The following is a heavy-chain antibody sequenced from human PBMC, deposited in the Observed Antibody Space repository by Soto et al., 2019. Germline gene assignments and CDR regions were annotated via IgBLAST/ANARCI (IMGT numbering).Heavy chain of an antibody. J-gene: IGHJ4*02. Sequence: PSETLSLTCTVSGGSIHGSSYYWGWIRQPPGKGLEWIGSMYYTGTTYYSPSLQSRVTISFDTSKNQVSLNLTSVTAADTAVYFCSRGSFYFEGSGYYYAHWGQGALVTVSS. D-gene: IGHD3-22*01. CDR1: GGSIHGSSYY. CDR2: MYYTGTT. V-gene: IGHV4-39*01. CDR3: SRGSFYFEGSGYYYAH.